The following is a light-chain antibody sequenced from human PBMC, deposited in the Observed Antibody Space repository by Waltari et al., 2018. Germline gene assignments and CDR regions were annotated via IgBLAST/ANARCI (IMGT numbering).Light chain of an antibody. Sequence: SYELTQPPSVSVSPGQTARITCPGDALPKQSVFWYQQKPGQAPILLIYKDIERPSGIPGRFSGSTSGTTVTLTISGVKAEDEADYYCQSADSSGTWVFGGGTKVTVL. V-gene: IGLV3-25*03. CDR2: KDI. J-gene: IGLJ3*02. CDR3: QSADSSGTWV. CDR1: ALPKQS.